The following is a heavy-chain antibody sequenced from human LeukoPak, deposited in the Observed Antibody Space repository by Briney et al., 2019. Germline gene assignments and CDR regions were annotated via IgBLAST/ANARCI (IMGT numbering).Heavy chain of an antibody. CDR2: IRYDGSNK. CDR3: ARDPYSGAYGNTYYYYMDV. Sequence: GGSLRLSCAASGFTFSSYGMHWVRQAPGKGLEWVAFIRYDGSNKYYADSVKGRFTISRDNSKNTLYLQMNSLRAEDTAVYYCARDPYSGAYGNTYYYYMDVWGKGTTVTISS. D-gene: IGHD1-26*01. V-gene: IGHV3-30*02. CDR1: GFTFSSYG. J-gene: IGHJ6*03.